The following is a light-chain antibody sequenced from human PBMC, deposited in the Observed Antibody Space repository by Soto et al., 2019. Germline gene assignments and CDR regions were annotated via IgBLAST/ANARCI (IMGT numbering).Light chain of an antibody. Sequence: DIQMTQSPSSLSASVGDRVTITCRASQSISSYLNWYQQKPGKAPKLLIYAASSLRSGVPSRFSGSESGTEFTLTISSLQPEDFATYYCQQRYSTRTFGQGTKVETK. CDR2: AAS. J-gene: IGKJ1*01. CDR3: QQRYSTRT. CDR1: QSISSY. V-gene: IGKV1-39*01.